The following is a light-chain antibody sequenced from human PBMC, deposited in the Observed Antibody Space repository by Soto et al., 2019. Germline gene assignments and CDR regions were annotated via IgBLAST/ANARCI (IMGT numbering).Light chain of an antibody. CDR1: SSNIGRNY. CDR2: DND. J-gene: IGLJ2*01. CDR3: GTWDSSLSDAVV. Sequence: QSVLTQPPSVSAAPGQKFTISCSGTSSNIGRNYVAWYQQLPGTAPKLLIYDNDKRPSGIPDRFSGSKSGTSATLGITGLQTGDEADYYCGTWDSSLSDAVVFGEGTKVTVL. V-gene: IGLV1-51*01.